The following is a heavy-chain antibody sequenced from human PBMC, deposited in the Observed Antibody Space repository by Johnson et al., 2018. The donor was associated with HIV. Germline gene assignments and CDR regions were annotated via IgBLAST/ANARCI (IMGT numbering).Heavy chain of an antibody. CDR1: GFTFDDYG. Sequence: QVQLVESGGGVVRPGGSLRLSCAVSGFTFDDYGMRWVRQVLGKGLEWVAVISYDGSNKYYADSVKGRFTISRDNSKNTLYLQMNSLRDEDTAVYYCARIRSCGFYAFDIWGQGTIVTVSS. CDR3: ARIRSCGFYAFDI. CDR2: ISYDGSNK. V-gene: IGHV3-30*03. J-gene: IGHJ3*02.